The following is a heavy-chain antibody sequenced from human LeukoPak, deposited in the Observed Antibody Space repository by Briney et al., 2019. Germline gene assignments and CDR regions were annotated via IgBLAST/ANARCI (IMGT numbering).Heavy chain of an antibody. CDR3: ARELYCGGDCSTSFGY. Sequence: ASVKVSCKASGYTFTSYGISWVRQAPGQGLEWMGWISAYNGNTNYAQKLQGRVTMTTDTSTSTAYMELRSLRSDDTAVYYCARELYCGGDCSTSFGYWGQGTLVTVSS. D-gene: IGHD2-21*02. CDR2: ISAYNGNT. CDR1: GYTFTSYG. V-gene: IGHV1-18*01. J-gene: IGHJ4*02.